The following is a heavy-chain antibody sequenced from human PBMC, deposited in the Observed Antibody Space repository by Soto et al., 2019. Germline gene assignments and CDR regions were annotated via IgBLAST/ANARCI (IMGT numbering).Heavy chain of an antibody. CDR2: IIPILGIA. J-gene: IGHJ6*02. Sequence: QVQLVQSGAEVKKPGSSVKVSCKASGGTFSSYTISWVRQAPGQGLEWMGRIIPILGIANYAQKFQGRVTITADKSTSTAYMELSSLRSEDTAVYYCARPPVDTAMVIRRSYYYYGMDVWGQGTTVTVSS. CDR3: ARPPVDTAMVIRRSYYYYGMDV. V-gene: IGHV1-69*02. D-gene: IGHD5-18*01. CDR1: GGTFSSYT.